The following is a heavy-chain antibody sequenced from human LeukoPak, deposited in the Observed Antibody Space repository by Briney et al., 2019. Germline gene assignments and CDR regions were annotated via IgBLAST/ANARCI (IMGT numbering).Heavy chain of an antibody. CDR3: ARDSIVVVPAATYPAFAI. CDR1: GGTFSSYA. CDR2: IIPIFGTA. Sequence: GASVKVSCKASGGTFSSYAISWVRQAPGQGLEWMGGIIPIFGTANYAQKFQGRVTITADESTSTAYMELSRLRSEDTAVYYCARDSIVVVPAATYPAFAIWGQATMVTVSS. V-gene: IGHV1-69*13. D-gene: IGHD2-2*01. J-gene: IGHJ3*02.